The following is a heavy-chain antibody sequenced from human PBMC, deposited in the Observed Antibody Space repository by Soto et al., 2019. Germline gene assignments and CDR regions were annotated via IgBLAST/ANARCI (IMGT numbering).Heavy chain of an antibody. CDR2: IYHSGTT. Sequence: PSGTLSLTCAVSSGSISSSNWWSWVRQPPGKGLEWIGEIYHSGTTTYNPSLKSRVTISVDKSKNQFSLKLSSVTAADTAVYYCAKFPSGSSYFDYWGQGALVTVSS. D-gene: IGHD3-10*01. J-gene: IGHJ4*02. CDR3: AKFPSGSSYFDY. V-gene: IGHV4-4*02. CDR1: SGSISSSNW.